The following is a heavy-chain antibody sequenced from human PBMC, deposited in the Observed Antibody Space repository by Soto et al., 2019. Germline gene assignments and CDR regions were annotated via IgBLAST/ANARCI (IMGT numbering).Heavy chain of an antibody. D-gene: IGHD3-16*01. CDR2: IRKDGRQE. CDR1: GLSFGSDS. V-gene: IGHV3-7*05. CDR3: ARDAKYRDDRAYYDVFDI. Sequence: DVQLTESGGGLVQPGGPLRLSCGASGLSFGSDSTAWVRQAAGKGLERVANIRKDGRQEHYADSVRGRFSVSRDNAKDSLYLQMNCLRREDTGVYYCARDAKYRDDRAYYDVFDIWGQGTMVTVSS. J-gene: IGHJ3*02.